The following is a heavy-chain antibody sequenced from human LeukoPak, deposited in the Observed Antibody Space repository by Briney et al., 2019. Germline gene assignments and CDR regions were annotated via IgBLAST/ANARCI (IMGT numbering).Heavy chain of an antibody. CDR2: IYHSGST. D-gene: IGHD1-26*01. CDR1: GGSISSSNW. J-gene: IGHJ4*02. Sequence: SETLSLTCTVSGGSISSSNWWSWVRQPPGKGLEWIGEIYHSGSTNYNPSLMSRVTISVDKSKNQFSLKLSSVTAADTAVYYCARAAEGAFDYWGQGTLVTVSS. V-gene: IGHV4-4*02. CDR3: ARAAEGAFDY.